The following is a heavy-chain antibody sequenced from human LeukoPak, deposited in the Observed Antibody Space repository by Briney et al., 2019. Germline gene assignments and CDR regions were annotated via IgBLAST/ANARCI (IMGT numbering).Heavy chain of an antibody. Sequence: SETLSLTCAVYGGSFSGYYWSWIRQPPEKGLEWIGEINHSGSTNYNPSLKSRVTISVDTSKNQFSLKLSSVTAADTAVYYCARDGEYGSGSYYKYWGQGTLVTVSS. J-gene: IGHJ4*02. CDR2: INHSGST. D-gene: IGHD3-10*01. CDR1: GGSFSGYY. CDR3: ARDGEYGSGSYYKY. V-gene: IGHV4-34*01.